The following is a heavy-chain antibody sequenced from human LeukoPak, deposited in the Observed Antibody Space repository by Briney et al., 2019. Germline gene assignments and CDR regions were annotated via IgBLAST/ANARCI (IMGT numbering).Heavy chain of an antibody. D-gene: IGHD4-17*01. CDR2: ISSSGSTI. CDR1: GFTFSDYY. CDR3: ARVPTVTSTHDAFDI. Sequence: GGSLRLSCAASGFTFSDYYMSWIRQAPGKGLEWVSYISSSGSTIYYADSVKGRFTISRDNAKNSLYLQMNSLRAEDTAVYYCARVPTVTSTHDAFDILGQGTMVTVSS. J-gene: IGHJ3*02. V-gene: IGHV3-11*01.